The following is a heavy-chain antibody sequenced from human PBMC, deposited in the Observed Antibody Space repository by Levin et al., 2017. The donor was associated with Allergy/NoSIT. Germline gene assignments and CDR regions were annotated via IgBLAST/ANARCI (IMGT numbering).Heavy chain of an antibody. J-gene: IGHJ4*02. Sequence: GGSLRLSCAASGLRFSGYAMTWVRQAPGKGLEWVSTISGSGTGIYYADSVRGRFTISRDNSKNTLVLQMNSLRAEDTAVYFCAKDRSGSRSKGDFDSWGQGTLVTVSS. CDR3: AKDRSGSRSKGDFDS. V-gene: IGHV3-23*01. CDR1: GLRFSGYA. D-gene: IGHD3-3*01. CDR2: ISGSGTGI.